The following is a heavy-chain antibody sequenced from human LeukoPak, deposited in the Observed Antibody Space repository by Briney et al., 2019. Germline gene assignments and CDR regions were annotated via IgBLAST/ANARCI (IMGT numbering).Heavy chain of an antibody. CDR2: ISARGIST. V-gene: IGHV3-23*01. D-gene: IGHD3-3*01. J-gene: IGHJ4*02. Sequence: GGSLRLSCAASGFTFSSSAMSWVRQAPGKGLEWVSSISARGISTYYADSVKGRFTNSRDNSKNTLYLQMNSLRGDDIGVYYCAKSFDFSNGHSPILTPFDSWGQGTLVSVSS. CDR1: GFTFSSSA. CDR3: AKSFDFSNGHSPILTPFDS.